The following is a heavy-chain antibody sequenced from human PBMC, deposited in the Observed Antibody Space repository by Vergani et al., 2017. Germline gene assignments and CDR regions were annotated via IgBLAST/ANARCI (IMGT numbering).Heavy chain of an antibody. J-gene: IGHJ6*02. V-gene: IGHV4-4*07. D-gene: IGHD3-16*01. Sequence: QVQLQESGPGLVKPSETLSLTCTVSGGSISSYYWSWIRQPAGKGLEWIGRIYTSGSPNYNPSLKSRVTMSVDTSKHQFSLKLRAVTAADTAVYDCARDGAYYYYYGMDVWGQGTTVTVSS. CDR3: ARDGAYYYYYGMDV. CDR2: IYTSGSP. CDR1: GGSISSYY.